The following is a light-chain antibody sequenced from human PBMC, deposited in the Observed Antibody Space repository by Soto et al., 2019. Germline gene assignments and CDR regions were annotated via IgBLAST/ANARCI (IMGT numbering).Light chain of an antibody. J-gene: IGKJ5*01. CDR1: QSVSRSH. CDR3: QQYGSSPSIT. CDR2: GAS. V-gene: IGKV3-20*01. Sequence: EIVLTQSPGTLSLSPGERATLSCRASQSVSRSHLAWYQQRCGQAPRLLIYGASSRATDIPDRFSGSGSGTDFTLTISRLEPEDSAVYYGQQYGSSPSITFGQGTRLEIQ.